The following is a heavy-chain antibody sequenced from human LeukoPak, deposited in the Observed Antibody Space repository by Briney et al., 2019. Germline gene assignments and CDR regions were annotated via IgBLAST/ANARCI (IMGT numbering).Heavy chain of an antibody. Sequence: GGSLRLSCTPSAFSFSSYAMTWLRQAPGKRLEWVSGIHGSGAVTYYADSVKGRFTISRDNSKNTLYLQMNSLRAEDTAVYYCAKKVAVAGKPLEYWGQGTLVTVSS. D-gene: IGHD6-19*01. V-gene: IGHV3-23*01. CDR1: AFSFSSYA. CDR3: AKKVAVAGKPLEY. CDR2: IHGSGAVT. J-gene: IGHJ4*02.